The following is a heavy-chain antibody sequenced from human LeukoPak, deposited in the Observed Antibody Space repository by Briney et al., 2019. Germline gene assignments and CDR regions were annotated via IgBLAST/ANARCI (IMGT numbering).Heavy chain of an antibody. CDR2: IGGSRNAI. CDR3: ARGARAGTPPH. Sequence: GGSLRLSCAASGFIFSNYSMNWVRQAPGKGLEWVSYIGGSRNAIYYADSVKGRFTISRDNAKNSLYLQMNGLRAEDTAVYYCARGARAGTPPHWGQGTLATVSP. V-gene: IGHV3-48*01. CDR1: GFIFSNYS. J-gene: IGHJ4*02. D-gene: IGHD4/OR15-4a*01.